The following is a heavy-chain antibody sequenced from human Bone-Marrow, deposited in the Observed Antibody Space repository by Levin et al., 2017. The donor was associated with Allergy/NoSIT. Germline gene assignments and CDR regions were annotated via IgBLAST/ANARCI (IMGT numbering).Heavy chain of an antibody. D-gene: IGHD3-16*01. CDR1: GYSFTSYW. J-gene: IGHJ4*02. CDR2: IYPGDSDT. V-gene: IGHV5-51*01. Sequence: ASVKVSCKGSGYSFTSYWIGWVRQMPGKGLEWMGIIYPGDSDTRYSPSFQGQVTISADKSISTAYLQWISLKASDTAMYYCARFYNAWGGGVDYWGQGTLVTVSS. CDR3: ARFYNAWGGGVDY.